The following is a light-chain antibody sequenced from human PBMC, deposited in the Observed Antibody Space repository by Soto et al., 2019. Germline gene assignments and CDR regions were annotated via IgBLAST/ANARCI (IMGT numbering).Light chain of an antibody. CDR2: DAY. J-gene: IGKJ4*01. V-gene: IGKV3-11*01. CDR1: QSVFDY. Sequence: VLTQSPATLSLSPGDRATLSCRASQSVFDYLAWYQHKPGQAPRLLIYDAYKRANGVPARFSGSGSETALILIISSLVPEDVAVYYCQQRSDTPPLTFGGGTRVEIK. CDR3: QQRSDTPPLT.